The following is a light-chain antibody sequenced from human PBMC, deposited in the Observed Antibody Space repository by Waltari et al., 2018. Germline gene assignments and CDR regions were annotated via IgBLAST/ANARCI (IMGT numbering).Light chain of an antibody. CDR3: QQYNNWPGT. V-gene: IGKV3-15*01. J-gene: IGKJ1*01. CDR1: QSVGSN. CDR2: PAS. Sequence: DILMTQSPATLSVSPGERATVPCRASQSVGSNLAWYQHKPGQSPRLLIYPASTTAAGIPARFSGSGSGTEFTLTISSLQSEDFAIYYCQQYNNWPGTFGQGTRVEIK.